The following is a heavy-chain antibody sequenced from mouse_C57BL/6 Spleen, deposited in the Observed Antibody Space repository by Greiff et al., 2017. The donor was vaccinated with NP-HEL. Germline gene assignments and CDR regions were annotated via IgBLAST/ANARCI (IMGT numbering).Heavy chain of an antibody. Sequence: QVQLQQSGAELVKPGASVKMSCKASGYTFTSYWITWVKQRPGQGLEWIGDIYPGSGSTNYNEKFKSKATLTVDTSSSTAYMQLSSLTSEDSAVYYCARGFYYYGSSYKDYWGQGTTLTVSS. J-gene: IGHJ2*01. D-gene: IGHD1-1*01. V-gene: IGHV1-55*01. CDR1: GYTFTSYW. CDR3: ARGFYYYGSSYKDY. CDR2: IYPGSGST.